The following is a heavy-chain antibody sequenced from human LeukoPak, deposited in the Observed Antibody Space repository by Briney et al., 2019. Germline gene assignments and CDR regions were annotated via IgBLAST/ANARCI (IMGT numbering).Heavy chain of an antibody. CDR2: INAGNGNT. J-gene: IGHJ4*02. CDR3: ARISSSCGIDY. Sequence: ASVKVSCKASGYTFTSYAMHWVRQAPGQRLEWMGWINAGNGNTKYSQKFQGRVTITRDTSASKAYMELNSLRSEDTAVYYCARISSSCGIDYWGQGTLDTVSS. V-gene: IGHV1-3*01. CDR1: GYTFTSYA. D-gene: IGHD6-13*01.